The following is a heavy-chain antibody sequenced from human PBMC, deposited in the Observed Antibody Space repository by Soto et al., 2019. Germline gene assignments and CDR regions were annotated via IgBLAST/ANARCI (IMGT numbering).Heavy chain of an antibody. D-gene: IGHD2-15*01. J-gene: IGHJ5*02. Sequence: ASVKVSCKXSGYTFTDYYIHWVRQAPGQGLEWMGWINPNSGGTNYAQKFQGRVTMTRDTSISTAYMELSRLISDDTAVYYCARGHVRVVASFDPWGQGALVTVSS. CDR1: GYTFTDYY. CDR3: ARGHVRVVASFDP. V-gene: IGHV1-2*02. CDR2: INPNSGGT.